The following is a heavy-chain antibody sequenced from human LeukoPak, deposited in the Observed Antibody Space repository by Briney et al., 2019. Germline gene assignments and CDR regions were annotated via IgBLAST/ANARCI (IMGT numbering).Heavy chain of an antibody. CDR2: ISVSGGSI. D-gene: IGHD6-6*01. CDR3: AKDLTNEYSSLVHDY. J-gene: IGHJ4*02. V-gene: IGHV3-23*01. CDR1: GFTSSNYA. Sequence: GGSLRLSCPPSGFTSSNYALHWVRQAPGKGLEWVSGISVSGGSIYYADSVTGRFTISRDNSKDTLYLQMNSLRAEDTAVYYCAKDLTNEYSSLVHDYWGQGTLVTVSS.